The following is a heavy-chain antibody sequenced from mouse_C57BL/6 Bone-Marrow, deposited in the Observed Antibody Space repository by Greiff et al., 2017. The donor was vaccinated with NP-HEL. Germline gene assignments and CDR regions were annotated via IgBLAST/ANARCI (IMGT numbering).Heavy chain of an antibody. CDR2: IRSKSNNYAT. CDR3: VRGGYDGYLFYYAMDY. CDR1: GFSFNTYA. Sequence: EVMLVESGGGLVQPKGSLKLSCAASGFSFNTYAMNWVRQAPGKGLEWVARIRSKSNNYATYYADSVKDRFTISRDDSESMLYLQMNNLKTEDTAMYYCVRGGYDGYLFYYAMDYWGQGTSVTVSS. J-gene: IGHJ4*01. V-gene: IGHV10-1*01. D-gene: IGHD2-3*01.